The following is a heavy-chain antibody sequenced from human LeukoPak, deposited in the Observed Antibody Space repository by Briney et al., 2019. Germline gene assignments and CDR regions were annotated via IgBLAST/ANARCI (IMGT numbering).Heavy chain of an antibody. CDR3: ARASGSGSYAGFDY. V-gene: IGHV4-59*01. CDR2: IYYSGST. Sequence: PSETLSLTCTVSGGSISSYYWSWIRQPPGEGLEWIGYIYYSGSTNYNPSLKSRVTISVDTSKNQFSLKLSSVTAADTAVYYCARASGSGSYAGFDYWGQGTLVTVSS. J-gene: IGHJ4*02. CDR1: GGSISSYY. D-gene: IGHD3-10*01.